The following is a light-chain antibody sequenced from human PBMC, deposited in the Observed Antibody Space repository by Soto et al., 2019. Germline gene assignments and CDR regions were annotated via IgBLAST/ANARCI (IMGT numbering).Light chain of an antibody. CDR1: SSDVGSYNY. J-gene: IGLJ1*01. CDR3: SSYTSSSTL. V-gene: IGLV2-14*01. Sequence: QSVLTQPPSASGSPGQSVTISCTGTSSDVGSYNYVSRYQQHPGKAPKLMIYEVSDRPSGISSRFSGSKSGNTASLTISGLQTEDEADYYCSSYTSSSTLFGTGTKVTVL. CDR2: EVS.